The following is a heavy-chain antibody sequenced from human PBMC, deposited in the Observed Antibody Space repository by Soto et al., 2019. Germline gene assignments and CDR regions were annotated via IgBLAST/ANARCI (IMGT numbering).Heavy chain of an antibody. CDR3: ARAEYSSSWSPYSYYYGMDV. V-gene: IGHV3-30*14. J-gene: IGHJ6*02. D-gene: IGHD6-13*01. CDR1: GFTFDSYP. CDR2: VSYDGTKE. Sequence: QVQLVESGGGVVQPGRSLRLSCAVSGFTFDSYPMHWVRQAPGKGLEWVAVVSYDGTKEYYADSVKVRFTISRDNSKSTLSLQMNRLRADDTAVYYCARAEYSSSWSPYSYYYGMDVWGQGTTVTVSS.